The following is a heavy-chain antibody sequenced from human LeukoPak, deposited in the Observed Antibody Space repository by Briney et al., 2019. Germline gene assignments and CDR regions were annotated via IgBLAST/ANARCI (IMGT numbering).Heavy chain of an antibody. Sequence: GGSLRLSCAASGFTFRNYERKWVRQAPGKGLEWVSYISSSGSTVYYADSVKGRFTISRDNAKNSLYLQMNSLRAEDTAVYYCARGPSVGSGWSPDLWGQGTLVTVSS. CDR2: ISSSGSTV. J-gene: IGHJ5*02. D-gene: IGHD6-19*01. CDR1: GFTFRNYE. CDR3: ARGPSVGSGWSPDL. V-gene: IGHV3-48*03.